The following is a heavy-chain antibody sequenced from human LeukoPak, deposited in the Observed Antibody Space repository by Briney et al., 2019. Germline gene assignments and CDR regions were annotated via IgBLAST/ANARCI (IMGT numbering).Heavy chain of an antibody. Sequence: PGGSLRLSCAASGFTFGDYAMSWVRQAPGKGLEWVGFIRSKAYGGTTEYAASVKGRFTISRDDSKSIAYLQMNSLKTEDTAVYYCTREDGDYSFDYWGQGILVTVSS. CDR2: IRSKAYGGTT. D-gene: IGHD4-17*01. CDR1: GFTFGDYA. J-gene: IGHJ4*02. V-gene: IGHV3-49*04. CDR3: TREDGDYSFDY.